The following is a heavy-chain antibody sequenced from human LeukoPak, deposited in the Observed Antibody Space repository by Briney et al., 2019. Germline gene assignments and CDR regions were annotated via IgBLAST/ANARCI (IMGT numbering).Heavy chain of an antibody. CDR2: IKSKTDGGTT. CDR3: TTVITTTMTTVDY. J-gene: IGHJ4*02. Sequence: GGSLRLSCAASGFTFSNAWMSWVRQAPGKGPEWVGRIKSKTDGGTTDYAAPVKGRFTISRDDSKNTLYLQMNSLKTEDTAVYYCTTVITTTMTTVDYWGQGTLVTVSS. CDR1: GFTFSNAW. V-gene: IGHV3-15*01. D-gene: IGHD4-11*01.